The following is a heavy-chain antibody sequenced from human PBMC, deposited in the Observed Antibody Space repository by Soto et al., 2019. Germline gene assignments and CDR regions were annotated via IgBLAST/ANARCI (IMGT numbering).Heavy chain of an antibody. CDR1: GDSISRSGSY. CDR2: IYHRGST. Sequence: QVQLQESGPGLVKPSQTLSLTCTVSGDSISRSGSYWSWIRQHPGKGLEWIGYIYHRGSTYYNPSLKSRVTISEDTSKNLFSLQLTSVTAADTAVYYCARGLQLGYWGQGTQVTVSS. J-gene: IGHJ4*02. V-gene: IGHV4-31*03. CDR3: ARGLQLGY.